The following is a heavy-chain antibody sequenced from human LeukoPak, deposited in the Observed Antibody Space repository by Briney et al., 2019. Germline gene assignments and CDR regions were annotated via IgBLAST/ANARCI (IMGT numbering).Heavy chain of an antibody. Sequence: GGSLRLSCAASGFTFSSYNMNWVRQAPGKGLEWVSYISSSSSTIYHADSVKGRFTISRDNAKNSLYLQMNGLRAEDTAVYYCARAYYGGYSDYWGQGTLVTVSS. D-gene: IGHD2-21*01. J-gene: IGHJ4*02. CDR2: ISSSSSTI. V-gene: IGHV3-48*01. CDR1: GFTFSSYN. CDR3: ARAYYGGYSDY.